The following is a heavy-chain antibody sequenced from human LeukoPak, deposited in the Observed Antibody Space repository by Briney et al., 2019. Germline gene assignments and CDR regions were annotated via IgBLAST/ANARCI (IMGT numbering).Heavy chain of an antibody. CDR1: GYTLTELS. Sequence: GASVKVSCKVSGYTLTELSMHWVRQAPGKGLEWMGGFDPEDGETIYAQKFQGRVTMTEDTSTDTAYMELSSLRSEDTAVYYCATTVGATEHYYYYMDVWGKGTTVTVSS. CDR3: ATTVGATEHYYYYMDV. J-gene: IGHJ6*03. D-gene: IGHD1-26*01. CDR2: FDPEDGET. V-gene: IGHV1-24*01.